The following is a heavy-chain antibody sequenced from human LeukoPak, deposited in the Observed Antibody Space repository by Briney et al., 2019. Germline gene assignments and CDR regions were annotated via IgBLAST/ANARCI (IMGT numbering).Heavy chain of an antibody. CDR3: ARGDCSSTSCYEDGAFDI. CDR2: MNPNSGNT. V-gene: IGHV1-8*03. Sequence: ASVKVSCKASGYTFTSYDINWVRQATGQGLEWMGWMNPNSGNTGYAQKFQGRVTIIRNTSISTAYMELSSLRSEDTAVYYCARGDCSSTSCYEDGAFDIWGQGTMVTVSS. D-gene: IGHD2-2*01. J-gene: IGHJ3*02. CDR1: GYTFTSYD.